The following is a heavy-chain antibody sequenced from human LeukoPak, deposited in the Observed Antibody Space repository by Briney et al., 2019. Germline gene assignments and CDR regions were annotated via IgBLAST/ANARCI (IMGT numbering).Heavy chain of an antibody. CDR2: INPNSGGT. D-gene: IGHD5-12*01. V-gene: IGHV1-2*02. Sequence: ASVKVSCKASGYTFTGYYMHWVRQAPGQGLEWMGWINPNSGGTNYAQKFQGRVTMTRDTSISTAYMELSRLRSDDTAVYYCASSEIGGYESPFDYWGQGTLVTVSS. CDR1: GYTFTGYY. J-gene: IGHJ4*02. CDR3: ASSEIGGYESPFDY.